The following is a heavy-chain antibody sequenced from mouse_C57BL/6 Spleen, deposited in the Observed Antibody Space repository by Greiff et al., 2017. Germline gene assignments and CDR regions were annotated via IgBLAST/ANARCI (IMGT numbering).Heavy chain of an antibody. J-gene: IGHJ3*01. D-gene: IGHD1-1*01. CDR2: IYPGSGST. CDR1: GYTFTSYW. V-gene: IGHV1-55*01. CDR3: ARMQDYGSNYAWFAY. Sequence: QVQLQQPGAELVKPGASVKMSCKASGYTFTSYWITWVKQRPGQGLEWIGDIYPGSGSTNYNEKFKSKATLTVDTSSSTAYMQLSSLTSEDSAVYYCARMQDYGSNYAWFAYWGQGTLVTVSA.